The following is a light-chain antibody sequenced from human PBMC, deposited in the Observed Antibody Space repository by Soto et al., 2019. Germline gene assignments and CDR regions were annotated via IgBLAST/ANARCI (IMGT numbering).Light chain of an antibody. CDR3: QQYDNWSLAYS. CDR2: GAS. J-gene: IGKJ2*01. V-gene: IGKV3-15*01. CDR1: QSISSN. Sequence: EIVMTQSPATLSMSPGARATLSCRASQSISSNLAWYQQKPGQAPRLLIYGASNRATGIPARFSGGGSETEFHLTSSSLQSEDVSVYYCQQYDNWSLAYSVGRGTMMEFK.